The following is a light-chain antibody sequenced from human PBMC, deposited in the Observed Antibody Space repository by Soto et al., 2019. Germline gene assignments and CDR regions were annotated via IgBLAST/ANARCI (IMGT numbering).Light chain of an antibody. V-gene: IGKV3-15*01. CDR2: GAS. J-gene: IGKJ2*02. CDR1: QSVSSN. CDR3: QQYNNWPRT. Sequence: EIVMTQSPATLSVSPGERATLSCRASQSVSSNLDWYQQKPGQAPRLLIYGASTRATGIPARFSGSCSGTEFTLTISSLQSEDFAVYYCQQYNNWPRTFGQGTKLEIK.